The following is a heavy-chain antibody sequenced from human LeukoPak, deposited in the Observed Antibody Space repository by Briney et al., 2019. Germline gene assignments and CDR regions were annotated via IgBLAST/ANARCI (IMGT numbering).Heavy chain of an antibody. Sequence: GGSLRLSCAASGFIFSSYEMNWVRQAPGKGLGGVSYIGSSGSTIYYADSVKGRFNISRDNAKNSLYLQMNSLRAEDTAVYYCARERGSSGWSGKYYYYYYMDVWGKGTTVTISS. J-gene: IGHJ6*03. V-gene: IGHV3-48*03. D-gene: IGHD6-19*01. CDR1: GFIFSSYE. CDR2: IGSSGSTI. CDR3: ARERGSSGWSGKYYYYYYMDV.